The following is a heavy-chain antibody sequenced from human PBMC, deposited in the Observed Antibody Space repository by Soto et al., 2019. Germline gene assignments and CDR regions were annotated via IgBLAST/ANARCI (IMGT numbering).Heavy chain of an antibody. D-gene: IGHD6-13*01. V-gene: IGHV1-18*01. J-gene: IGHJ4*02. CDR2: ISAYDGRR. CDR1: GYMFTRFG. Sequence: QVQLVQSGAEVKKPGASVKVSCKASGYMFTRFGINWVRQAPGQGLEWMGWISAYDGRRKFAQKFQGRVSMTADTSTTTAYLELRSLRSDDTAVYYCARDPYSGYSSSWYEYWGQGTLVNVSS. CDR3: ARDPYSGYSSSWYEY.